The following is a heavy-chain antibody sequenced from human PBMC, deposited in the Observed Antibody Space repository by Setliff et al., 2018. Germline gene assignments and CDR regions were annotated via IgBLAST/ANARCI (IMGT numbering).Heavy chain of an antibody. CDR3: ARVGYCSGGSCWGSFDY. CDR1: GGSISSHY. CDR2: IYYSRST. J-gene: IGHJ4*02. Sequence: PSETLSLTCTVSGGSISSHYWSWIRQPPGKGLGWIGYIYYSRSTHYNPSLKSRVTISVDTSKNQFSLKLSSVTAADTAVYYCARVGYCSGGSCWGSFDYWGQGTLVTVSS. D-gene: IGHD2-15*01. V-gene: IGHV4-59*11.